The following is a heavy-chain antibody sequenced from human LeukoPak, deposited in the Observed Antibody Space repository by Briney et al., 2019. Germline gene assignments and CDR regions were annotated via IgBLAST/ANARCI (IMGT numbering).Heavy chain of an antibody. CDR2: IYTSGST. CDR1: GGSISSYY. D-gene: IGHD6-13*01. Sequence: PSETLSLTCTVSGGSISSYYWSWIRQPPGKGLEWIGYIYTSGSTNYNPSLKSRVTISVDKSKNQFSLKLSSVTAADTAVYYCARQYSSSSLFVPWGQGTLVTVSS. J-gene: IGHJ5*02. CDR3: ARQYSSSSLFVP. V-gene: IGHV4-4*09.